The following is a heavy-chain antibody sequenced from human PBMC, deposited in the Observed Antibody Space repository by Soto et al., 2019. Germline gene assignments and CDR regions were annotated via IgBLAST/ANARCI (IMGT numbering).Heavy chain of an antibody. CDR3: AQPADSSGYLLVY. V-gene: IGHV3-30-3*01. J-gene: IGHJ4*02. D-gene: IGHD3-22*01. Sequence: GGSLRLSCAASGFTFSSYAMHWVRQAPGKGLEWVALISYDGSDKDYADSVKGRFTISRDNSKNTLYLQMNSLRAEDTAVYYCAQPADSSGYLLVYWGQGTLVTVSS. CDR2: ISYDGSDK. CDR1: GFTFSSYA.